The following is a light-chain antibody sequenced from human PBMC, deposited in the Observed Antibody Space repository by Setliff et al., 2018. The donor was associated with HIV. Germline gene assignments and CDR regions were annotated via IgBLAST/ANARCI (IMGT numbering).Light chain of an antibody. Sequence: SYELTQPPSVSVAPGKTARITCGGDNIGSNTVHWYQQKPGKAPVLVIYYDRHRPSGIPERFSGSNSGNTATLTISRVEAGDEADYFCQVWDSTSEHYVFATGTKV. V-gene: IGLV3-21*04. CDR2: YDR. J-gene: IGLJ1*01. CDR3: QVWDSTSEHYV. CDR1: NIGSNT.